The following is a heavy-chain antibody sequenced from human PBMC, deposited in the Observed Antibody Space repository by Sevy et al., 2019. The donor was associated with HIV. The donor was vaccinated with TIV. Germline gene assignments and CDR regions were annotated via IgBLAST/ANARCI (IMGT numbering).Heavy chain of an antibody. J-gene: IGHJ4*02. CDR1: GFTFSSYA. V-gene: IGHV3-33*08. CDR2: IWYDGSNI. D-gene: IGHD3-16*02. Sequence: GGSLRLSCAASGFTFSSYAMHWVRQAPGKGLEWVAVIWYDGSNIYYADSVKGRFTISRDKSKNTLYLQMNSRRAEDTAGSYCARGGDGITFGGVIVNEGFDYWGQGTLVTVSS. CDR3: ARGGDGITFGGVIVNEGFDY.